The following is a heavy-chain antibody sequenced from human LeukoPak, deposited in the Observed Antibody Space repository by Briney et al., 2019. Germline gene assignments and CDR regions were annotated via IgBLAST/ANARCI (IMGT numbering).Heavy chain of an antibody. CDR3: ARDHSRSLVVTRYYFDY. D-gene: IGHD3-22*01. CDR2: ISYDGSNK. CDR1: GFTFSNYA. J-gene: IGHJ4*02. V-gene: IGHV3-30-3*01. Sequence: GGSLRLSCAASGFTFSNYAMHWVRQAPGKGLEWVAVISYDGSNKYYADSVKGRFTISRDNSKNTLYLQMNSLRAEDTAVYYCARDHSRSLVVTRYYFDYWGQGTLVTVSS.